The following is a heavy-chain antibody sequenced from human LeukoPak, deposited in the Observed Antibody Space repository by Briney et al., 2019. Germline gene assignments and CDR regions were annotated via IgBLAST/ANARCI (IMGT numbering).Heavy chain of an antibody. J-gene: IGHJ5*02. V-gene: IGHV4-34*01. CDR1: GESFSGYY. CDR2: INHSGST. Sequence: SETLSLTCAVYGESFSGYYWSWIRQPPGKGLEWIGEINHSGSTNYNPSLKSRVTISVDTSKNQFSLKLSSVTAADTAVYYCVREKLLWFGTHRADHRNWFDPWGQGTLVTVSS. D-gene: IGHD3-10*01. CDR3: VREKLLWFGTHRADHRNWFDP.